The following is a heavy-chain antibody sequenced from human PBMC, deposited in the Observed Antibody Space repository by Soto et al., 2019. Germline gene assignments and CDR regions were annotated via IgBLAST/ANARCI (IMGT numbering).Heavy chain of an antibody. D-gene: IGHD2-2*02. CDR3: AKDLRADRYCSSTSCYTGGPNWFDP. CDR1: GFTFSSYA. V-gene: IGHV3-23*01. J-gene: IGHJ5*02. CDR2: ISGSGGST. Sequence: PGGSLRLSCAASGFTFSSYAMSWVRQAPGKGLEWVSAISGSGGSTYYADSVKGRFTISRDNSTNTLYLQMNSLRAEDTAVYYCAKDLRADRYCSSTSCYTGGPNWFDPWGQGTLVTVSS.